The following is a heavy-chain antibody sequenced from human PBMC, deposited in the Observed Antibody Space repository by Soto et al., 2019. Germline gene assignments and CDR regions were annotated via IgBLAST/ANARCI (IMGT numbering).Heavy chain of an antibody. CDR2: IYYSGST. D-gene: IGHD6-19*01. CDR3: ARLSSAWQDNWFDP. CDR1: RGFNIAYY. V-gene: IGHV4-59*01. J-gene: IGHJ5*02. Sequence: FETLSHTCTFSRGFNIAYYWSWIRQPPGQRLEWIAYIYYSGSTSYNPSLKSRLTISVDTSKNQFSVRLSSVTAADTAMYYCARLSSAWQDNWFDPWGQGTLVTVSS.